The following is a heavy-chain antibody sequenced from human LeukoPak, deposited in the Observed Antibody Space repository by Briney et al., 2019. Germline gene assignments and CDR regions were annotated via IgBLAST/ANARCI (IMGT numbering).Heavy chain of an antibody. CDR1: GGSISSGKYY. V-gene: IGHV4-61*02. D-gene: IGHD2-15*01. Sequence: SQTLSLTCTVSGGSISSGKYYWSWIRQPAGKRLEWIGRIYTSGSTNYNPSLKSRVIMSVDTSKNQFSLNLRSVTAADTAVYYCAREFVGSSPTAWGQGTQVTVSS. J-gene: IGHJ5*02. CDR3: AREFVGSSPTA. CDR2: IYTSGST.